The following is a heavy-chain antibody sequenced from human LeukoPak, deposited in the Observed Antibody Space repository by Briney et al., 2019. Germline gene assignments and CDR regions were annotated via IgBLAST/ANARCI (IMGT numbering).Heavy chain of an antibody. D-gene: IGHD3-22*01. V-gene: IGHV1-18*01. Sequence: ASVKVSCKASGYTFSSYGINWVRQAPGQGLEWMGWISSYSGNTNYAQKLQGRVTMTEDTSTDTAYMELSSLRSEDTAVYYCATLAAHYYDSSGYYLDYWGQGTLVTVSS. J-gene: IGHJ4*02. CDR2: ISSYSGNT. CDR3: ATLAAHYYDSSGYYLDY. CDR1: GYTFSSYG.